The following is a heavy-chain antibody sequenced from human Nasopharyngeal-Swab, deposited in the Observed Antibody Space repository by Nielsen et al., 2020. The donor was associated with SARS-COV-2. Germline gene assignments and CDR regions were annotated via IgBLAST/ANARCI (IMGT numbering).Heavy chain of an antibody. V-gene: IGHV6-1*01. J-gene: IGHJ6*02. D-gene: IGHD3-10*01. CDR1: GDSVSSNSAA. Sequence: SQTFSLTCAISGDSVSSNSAAWNWIRQSPSRGLEWLGRTYYRSKWYNDYAVSVKSRITINPDTSKNQFSLPLNSVTPEDTAVYYCARDLLWFGELSLEFGNGMDVWGQGTTVTVSS. CDR2: TYYRSKWYN. CDR3: ARDLLWFGELSLEFGNGMDV.